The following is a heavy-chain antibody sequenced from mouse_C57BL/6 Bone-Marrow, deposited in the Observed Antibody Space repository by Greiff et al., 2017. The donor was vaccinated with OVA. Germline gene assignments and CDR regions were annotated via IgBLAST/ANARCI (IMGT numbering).Heavy chain of an antibody. J-gene: IGHJ4*01. V-gene: IGHV5-17*01. CDR2: ISSGSSTI. CDR3: ARMWAMDY. Sequence: DVMLVESGGGLVKPGGSLKLSCAASGFTFSDYGMHWVRQAPEKGLEWVAYISSGSSTIYSADTVKGRFTISRDNAKNTLFLQMTSLRSEDTAMYYCARMWAMDYWGQGTSVTVSS. CDR1: GFTFSDYG.